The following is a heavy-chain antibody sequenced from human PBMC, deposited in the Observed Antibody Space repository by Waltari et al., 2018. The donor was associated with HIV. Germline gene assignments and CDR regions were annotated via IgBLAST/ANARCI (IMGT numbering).Heavy chain of an antibody. J-gene: IGHJ6*02. CDR2: IYPGDSDT. CDR1: GYTFTSYR. CDR3: ARHVRVLQPTVAIGGMDV. Sequence: EVHLEQSGAEVKKPGESLTISCKASGYTFTSYRIGWVRQMPGKGLEWMGIIYPGDSDTRYSPSFQGQVTISADKSITTVYLQWSTLKASDTAIYYCARHVRVLQPTVAIGGMDVWGQGTSVTVSS. V-gene: IGHV5-51*01. D-gene: IGHD2-21*01.